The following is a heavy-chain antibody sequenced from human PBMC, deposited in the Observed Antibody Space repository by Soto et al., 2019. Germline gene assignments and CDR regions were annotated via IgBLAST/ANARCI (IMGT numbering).Heavy chain of an antibody. CDR1: GFTFSSYA. CDR2: ISGSGGST. Sequence: PGGSLRLSCAASGFTFSSYAMSWVRQAPGKGLEWVSAISGSGGSTYYADSVKGRFTISRDNSKNTLYLQMNSLRAEDTAVYYCAKYFKRLGSVQQWLVPPDFDYWGQGTLVTVSS. V-gene: IGHV3-23*01. CDR3: AKYFKRLGSVQQWLVPPDFDY. D-gene: IGHD6-19*01. J-gene: IGHJ4*02.